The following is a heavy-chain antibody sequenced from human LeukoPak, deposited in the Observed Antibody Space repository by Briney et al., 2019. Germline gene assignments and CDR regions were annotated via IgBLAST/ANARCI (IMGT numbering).Heavy chain of an antibody. V-gene: IGHV1-2*02. D-gene: IGHD2-2*02. CDR3: ARGHIVVVAAAISPLYYYYYMDV. Sequence: ASVKVSCKASGYTFTCYYMHWVRQAPGQGLEWMGWTNPNSGGTNYAQKFQGRVTMTRDTSISTAYMELSRLRSDDTAVYYCARGHIVVVAAAISPLYYYYYMDVWGKGTTVTVSS. J-gene: IGHJ6*03. CDR2: TNPNSGGT. CDR1: GYTFTCYY.